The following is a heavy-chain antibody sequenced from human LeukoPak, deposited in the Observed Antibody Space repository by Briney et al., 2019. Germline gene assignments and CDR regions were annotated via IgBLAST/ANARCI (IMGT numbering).Heavy chain of an antibody. J-gene: IGHJ6*03. CDR2: ISGSGGST. D-gene: IGHD3-3*01. V-gene: IGHV3-23*01. CDR3: AKSEPPGVYDFWSGYFGGHYYYYYMDV. Sequence: GGSLRLSCAASGFTFSSYAMSWVRQAPGKGLEWVSAISGSGGSTYYADSVKGRFTISRDNSKNTLYLQMNSPRAEDTAVYYCAKSEPPGVYDFWSGYFGGHYYYYYMDVWGKGTTVTVSS. CDR1: GFTFSSYA.